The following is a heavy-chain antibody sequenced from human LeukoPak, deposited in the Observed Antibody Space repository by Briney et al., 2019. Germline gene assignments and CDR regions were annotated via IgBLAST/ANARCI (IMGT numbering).Heavy chain of an antibody. CDR1: GGSISGYY. D-gene: IGHD1-7*01. CDR3: ARLITGTTTAFDT. Sequence: KPSETLSLTCTVSGGSISGYYWSWIRQPAGKGLDWIGRVYTSGSTHYNPSLKSRVTMSVDTSKNQFSLKLSSVTAADTAVYYCARLITGTTTAFDTWGQGTMVTVSS. CDR2: VYTSGST. J-gene: IGHJ3*02. V-gene: IGHV4-4*07.